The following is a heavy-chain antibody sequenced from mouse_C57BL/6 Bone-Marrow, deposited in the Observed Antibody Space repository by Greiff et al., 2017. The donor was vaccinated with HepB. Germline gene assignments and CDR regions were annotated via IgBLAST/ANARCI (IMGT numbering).Heavy chain of an antibody. CDR1: GFTFSSYT. J-gene: IGHJ3*01. CDR2: ISGGGGNT. Sequence: EVNLVDSGGGLVKPGGSLKLSCAASGFTFSSYTMSWVRQTPEKRLEWVATISGGGGNTYYPDSVKGRFTISRDNAKNTLYLQMSSLRSEDTALYYCASPAFAWFAYWGQGTLVTVSA. V-gene: IGHV5-9*01. CDR3: ASPAFAWFAY.